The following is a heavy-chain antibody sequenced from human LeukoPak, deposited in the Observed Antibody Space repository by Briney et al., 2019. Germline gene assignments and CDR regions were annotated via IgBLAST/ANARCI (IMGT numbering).Heavy chain of an antibody. CDR2: IHYSGIT. D-gene: IGHD3-10*01. J-gene: IGHJ4*02. V-gene: IGHV4-31*03. CDR1: GGSISNGDYY. CDR3: ASQRVGGFFDY. Sequence: SETLSLTCIVSGGSISNGDYYWSWIRQHPGKGLEWMGYIHYSGITYYNPSLKSRVTISVDTSKNQFSLKLSSVTAADTAVYYCASQRVGGFFDYWGQGTLVTVP.